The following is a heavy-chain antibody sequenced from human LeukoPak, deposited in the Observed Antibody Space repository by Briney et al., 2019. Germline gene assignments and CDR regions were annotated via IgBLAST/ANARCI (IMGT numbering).Heavy chain of an antibody. CDR1: GYTFTSYD. Sequence: ASVKVSCKASGYTFTSYDINWVRQATGQGLEWMGWMNPNSGNTGYAQKFQGRVTITRNTSISTAYMEPSSLRSEDTAVYYCARHPHKMYYYDSSGYYNYFDYRGQGTLVTVSS. V-gene: IGHV1-8*03. CDR3: ARHPHKMYYYDSSGYYNYFDY. J-gene: IGHJ4*02. CDR2: MNPNSGNT. D-gene: IGHD3-22*01.